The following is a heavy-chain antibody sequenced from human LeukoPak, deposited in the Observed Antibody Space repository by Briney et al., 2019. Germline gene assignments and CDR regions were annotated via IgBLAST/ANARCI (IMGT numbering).Heavy chain of an antibody. CDR3: ARGIWSARTVDYYLDY. Sequence: ASVKVSCKASGYNFNNYAIRWVRQAPGQRFEWMGWINAGNSHTKYSQNFQGRITITRDSSASTVYMELSSLTSEDTAVYYCARGIWSARTVDYYLDYWGQGTLVTVSS. CDR2: INAGNSHT. V-gene: IGHV1-3*01. D-gene: IGHD2-21*01. CDR1: GYNFNNYA. J-gene: IGHJ4*02.